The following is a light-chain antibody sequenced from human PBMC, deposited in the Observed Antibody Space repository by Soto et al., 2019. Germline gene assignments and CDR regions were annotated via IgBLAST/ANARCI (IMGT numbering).Light chain of an antibody. CDR2: EAS. CDR1: QSLSNW. J-gene: IGKJ4*01. Sequence: DRQVSQSLSTLSASIGDRVIISCRASQSLSNWLAWYQQKPGKAPKLLIYEASSLESGVPSRFSGSGSGTDFTLTINSLQPDDFASYYCQQYYTYPLTCGGGT. CDR3: QQYYTYPLT. V-gene: IGKV1-5*03.